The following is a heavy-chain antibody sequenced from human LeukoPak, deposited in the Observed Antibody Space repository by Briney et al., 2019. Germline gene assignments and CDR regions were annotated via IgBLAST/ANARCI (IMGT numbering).Heavy chain of an antibody. J-gene: IGHJ4*02. CDR3: ARHVRIQQWLEGAYYFDY. CDR2: IYYSGST. D-gene: IGHD6-19*01. V-gene: IGHV4-59*08. Sequence: SETLSLTCTVYGGSISSYYWSWIRQPPGKGLEWIGYIYYSGSTNYNPSLKSRVTISVDTSKNQFSLKLSSVTAADTAVYYCARHVRIQQWLEGAYYFDYWGQGTLVTVSS. CDR1: GGSISSYY.